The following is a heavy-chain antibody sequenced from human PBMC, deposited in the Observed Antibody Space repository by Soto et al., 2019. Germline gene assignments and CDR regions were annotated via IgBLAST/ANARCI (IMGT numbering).Heavy chain of an antibody. CDR3: ARLVYDFWSGDDALDI. J-gene: IGHJ3*02. D-gene: IGHD3-3*01. CDR1: GGSISSSSYY. CDR2: IYYSGST. Sequence: SETLSLTCTVSGGSISSSSYYWGWIRQPPGKGLEWIGSIYYSGSTYYNPSLKSRVTISVDTSKNQFSLKLSSVTAADTAVYYCARLVYDFWSGDDALDIWGQGTMVSVSS. V-gene: IGHV4-39*01.